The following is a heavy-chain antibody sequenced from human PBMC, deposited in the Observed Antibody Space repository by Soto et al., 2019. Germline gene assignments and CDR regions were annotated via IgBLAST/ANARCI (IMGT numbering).Heavy chain of an antibody. CDR2: ISGSGGST. Sequence: PXGSLRLSCAASGFTFSSYAMSGVRQAPGKGLEWVSAISGSGGSTYYADSVKGRFTISRDNSKNTLYLQMNSLRAEDTAVYYCAKAPSVAGRAFDIWGQGTMVTVSS. CDR1: GFTFSSYA. CDR3: AKAPSVAGRAFDI. D-gene: IGHD6-19*01. J-gene: IGHJ3*02. V-gene: IGHV3-23*01.